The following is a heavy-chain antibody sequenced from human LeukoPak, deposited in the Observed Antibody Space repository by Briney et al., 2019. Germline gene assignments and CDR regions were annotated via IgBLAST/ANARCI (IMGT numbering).Heavy chain of an antibody. J-gene: IGHJ4*02. CDR3: ATQKGLRYYFDY. Sequence: GGSLRLSCAASGFTFSSYSMNWVRQAPGKGLEWVSSISSSSSYIYYADSVKGRFTISRDNSKNTLYLQMNSLRAEDTAVYYCATQKGLRYYFDYWGQGTLVTVSS. D-gene: IGHD5-12*01. CDR1: GFTFSSYS. CDR2: ISSSSSYI. V-gene: IGHV3-21*04.